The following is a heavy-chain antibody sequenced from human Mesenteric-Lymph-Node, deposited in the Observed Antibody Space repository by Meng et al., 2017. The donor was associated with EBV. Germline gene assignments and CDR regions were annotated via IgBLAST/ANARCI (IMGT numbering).Heavy chain of an antibody. V-gene: IGHV4-39*07. CDR2: IYYSGAT. CDR1: RCAVIHSILH. J-gene: IGHJ4*02. CDR3: ARDDRLVAAITSYFDF. D-gene: IGHD5-12*01. Sequence: PLETVQGLGQPSSASVPSRTFLRCAVIHSILHCGRIRQPPGKGMDWIGSIYYSGATYYNSSLKSRVTMSVDTSKNQFSLRLSSVTAADTAVYFCARDDRLVAAITSYFDFWGQGTLVTVSS.